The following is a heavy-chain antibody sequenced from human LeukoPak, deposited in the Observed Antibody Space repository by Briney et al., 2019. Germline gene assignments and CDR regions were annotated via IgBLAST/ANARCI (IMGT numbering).Heavy chain of an antibody. D-gene: IGHD2-2*01. CDR2: IYTSGST. J-gene: IGHJ3*02. Sequence: SQTLSLTCTVSGGSISSGSYYWSWIRQPAGKGLEWIGRIYTSGSTNYNPSLKSRVTISVDTSKDQFSLKLSSVTAADTAVYYCASGKAYCSSTSCYLYAFDIWGQGTMVTVSS. CDR1: GGSISSGSYY. V-gene: IGHV4-61*02. CDR3: ASGKAYCSSTSCYLYAFDI.